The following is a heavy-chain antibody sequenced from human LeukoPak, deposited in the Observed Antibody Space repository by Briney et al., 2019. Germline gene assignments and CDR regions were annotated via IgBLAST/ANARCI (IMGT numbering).Heavy chain of an antibody. Sequence: PGGSLRLSCAASGFTFSSYAMSWVRQAPGKGLEWVSAISGSGGSTYYADSVKGRFTISRDNSKNTLYLQMNSLRAEDTAVYYCAGHPTMIVAKGYFDYWGQGTLVTVSS. CDR2: ISGSGGST. D-gene: IGHD3-22*01. CDR1: GFTFSSYA. V-gene: IGHV3-23*01. CDR3: AGHPTMIVAKGYFDY. J-gene: IGHJ4*02.